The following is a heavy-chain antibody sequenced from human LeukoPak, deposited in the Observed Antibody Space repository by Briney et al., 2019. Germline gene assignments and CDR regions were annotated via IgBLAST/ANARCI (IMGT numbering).Heavy chain of an antibody. CDR2: ISSSSYI. D-gene: IGHD3-10*01. V-gene: IGHV3-21*01. Sequence: GGSLRLSCAASGFTFSSYSMNWVRQAPGKGLEWVSSISSSSYIYYADSVKGRFTISRDNAENSLYLQMNSLRAEDTAVYYCTRYYGSGSPPFDYWGQGTLITVSS. CDR1: GFTFSSYS. CDR3: TRYYGSGSPPFDY. J-gene: IGHJ4*02.